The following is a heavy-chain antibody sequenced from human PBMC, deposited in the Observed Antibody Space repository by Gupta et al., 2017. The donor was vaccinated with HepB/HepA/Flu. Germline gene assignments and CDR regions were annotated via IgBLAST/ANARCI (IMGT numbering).Heavy chain of an antibody. D-gene: IGHD3-22*01. CDR1: EYIFPNYA. Sequence: QVQLVQSGAEVKKPGASVKVSCKASEYIFPNYAIHWVRQAPGQRLEWMGWVNVGNGNTKYSQKFQGRVTITRDTSASTAYMELSGLTSEDTAIYFCATLVVGDYGDYWGQGTLVTVSS. J-gene: IGHJ4*02. CDR3: ATLVVGDYGDY. CDR2: VNVGNGNT. V-gene: IGHV1-3*01.